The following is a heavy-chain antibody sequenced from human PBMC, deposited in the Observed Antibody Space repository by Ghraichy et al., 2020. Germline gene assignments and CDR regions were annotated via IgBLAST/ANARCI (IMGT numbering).Heavy chain of an antibody. CDR2: ISGNGGTT. J-gene: IGHJ4*02. CDR1: GFTFSNYA. CDR3: AKSAGGYCTGGSCFKFDY. Sequence: GGSLRLSCAASGFTFSNYAMTWVRQAPGKGLEWVSGISGNGGTTYYADSVKGRFTISRDNSKNTLYLQMNSLRAEDTAVYYCAKSAGGYCTGGSCFKFDYCGQGTLVTVSS. D-gene: IGHD2-15*01. V-gene: IGHV3-23*01.